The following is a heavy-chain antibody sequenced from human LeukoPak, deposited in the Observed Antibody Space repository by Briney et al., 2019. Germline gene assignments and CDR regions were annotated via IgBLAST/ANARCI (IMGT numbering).Heavy chain of an antibody. CDR3: AREHYCSGGSCYYTSFDY. Sequence: GGSLRLSCAASGFTFSSYAMHWVRQAPGKGLEWVAVISYDGSNKYYADSVKGRFTISRDNSKNTLYLQMNSLRAEDTAVYYCAREHYCSGGSCYYTSFDYWGQGTLVTVSS. J-gene: IGHJ4*02. CDR2: ISYDGSNK. V-gene: IGHV3-30-3*01. CDR1: GFTFSSYA. D-gene: IGHD2-15*01.